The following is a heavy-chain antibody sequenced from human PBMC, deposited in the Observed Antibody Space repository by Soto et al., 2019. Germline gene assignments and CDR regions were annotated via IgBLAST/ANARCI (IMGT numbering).Heavy chain of an antibody. CDR2: INPSGGST. J-gene: IGHJ4*02. V-gene: IGHV1-46*01. Sequence: GASVKVSCKASGYTFTSYYMHWVRQAPGQGLEWMGIINPSGGSTSYAQKFQGRVTMTRDTSTSTAYMELSSLRSEDTAVYYCARATVSNYFDYWGQGTLVTVSS. D-gene: IGHD4-4*01. CDR3: ARATVSNYFDY. CDR1: GYTFTSYY.